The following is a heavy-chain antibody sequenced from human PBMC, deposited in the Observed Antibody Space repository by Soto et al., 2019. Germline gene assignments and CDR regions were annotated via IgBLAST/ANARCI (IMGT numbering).Heavy chain of an antibody. D-gene: IGHD5-18*01. Sequence: PGGSLRLSCAASGFTFSSYSMNWVRQAPGKGLEWVSSISSSSSYIYYADSVKGRFTISRDNAKNSLYLQMNSLRAEDTAVYYCARDSYSYGYGLFYWGQGTLVTVSS. CDR3: ARDSYSYGYGLFY. CDR1: GFTFSSYS. J-gene: IGHJ4*02. CDR2: ISSSSSYI. V-gene: IGHV3-21*01.